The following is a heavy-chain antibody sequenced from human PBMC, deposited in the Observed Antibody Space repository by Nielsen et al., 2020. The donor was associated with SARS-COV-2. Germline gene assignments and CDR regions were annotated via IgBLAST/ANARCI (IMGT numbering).Heavy chain of an antibody. J-gene: IGHJ6*02. D-gene: IGHD3-3*01. CDR2: ISSSGSTI. V-gene: IGHV3-11*04. Sequence: RQAPGKGLEWVSYISSSGSTIYYADSVKGRFTISRDNAKNSLYLQMNSLRAEDTAVYYCARDLPYYDFWSGYYALGGMDVWGQGTTVTVSS. CDR3: ARDLPYYDFWSGYYALGGMDV.